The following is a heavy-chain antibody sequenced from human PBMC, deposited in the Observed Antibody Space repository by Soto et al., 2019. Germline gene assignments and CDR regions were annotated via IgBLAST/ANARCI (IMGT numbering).Heavy chain of an antibody. V-gene: IGHV1-18*01. Sequence: QVQLMQSGAEVKKPGASVKVSCKASGYTFTSYGISWVRQAPGQGLEWMGWISAYNGNTNYAQKLQGRVTMTTDTSTSTAYMELRSLRSDDTAVYYCARDAPFAAMVRGVHPPFDYWGQGTLVTVSS. D-gene: IGHD3-10*01. CDR1: GYTFTSYG. CDR2: ISAYNGNT. CDR3: ARDAPFAAMVRGVHPPFDY. J-gene: IGHJ4*02.